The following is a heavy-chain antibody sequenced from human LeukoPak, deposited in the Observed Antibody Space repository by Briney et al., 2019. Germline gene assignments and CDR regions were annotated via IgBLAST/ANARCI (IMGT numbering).Heavy chain of an antibody. D-gene: IGHD3-10*01. CDR2: ISGSASII. J-gene: IGHJ4*02. V-gene: IGHV3-48*03. Sequence: PGGSLRLSCAASGFTFSSYEMNWVRQAPGKGLEWVSYISGSASIIYYADSVKGRFTSSRDNAENSLYLQMNSLRAEDTAVYYCARYASGTINWGQGTLVTVFS. CDR3: ARYASGTIN. CDR1: GFTFSSYE.